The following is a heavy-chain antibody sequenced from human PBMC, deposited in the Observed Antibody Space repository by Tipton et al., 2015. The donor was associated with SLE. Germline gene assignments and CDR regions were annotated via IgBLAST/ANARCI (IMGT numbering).Heavy chain of an antibody. CDR3: ARDHFLEWSGLPAASHYYNMDV. V-gene: IGHV3-30*02. CDR2: IRYEGTYK. D-gene: IGHD3-3*01. J-gene: IGHJ6*02. Sequence: SLRLSCAASGFTFSNYGMHWVRQAPGKGLEWVAFIRYEGTYKYFADSVKGRLTISRDNSKNTLYLQMNSLRVEDTGVYYCARDHFLEWSGLPAASHYYNMDVWGQGTTVTVSS. CDR1: GFTFSNYG.